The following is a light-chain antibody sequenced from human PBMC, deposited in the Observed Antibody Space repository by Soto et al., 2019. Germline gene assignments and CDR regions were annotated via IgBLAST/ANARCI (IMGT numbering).Light chain of an antibody. Sequence: EIVLTQSPATLSLSPGERAALSCRASQNIRTYLAWYQQKTGQAPSLLIYDASKRATGIPARFSGSGSGTDFTLTISPLEPEDFAVYYCQQPGSPLTFGGGTKVEIK. CDR2: DAS. CDR3: QQPGSPLT. J-gene: IGKJ4*01. V-gene: IGKV3-11*01. CDR1: QNIRTY.